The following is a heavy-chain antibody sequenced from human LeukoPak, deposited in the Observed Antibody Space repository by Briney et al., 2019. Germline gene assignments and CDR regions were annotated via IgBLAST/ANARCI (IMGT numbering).Heavy chain of an antibody. V-gene: IGHV3-7*01. D-gene: IGHD3-22*01. CDR1: GFTFSSYW. Sequence: GGSLGLSCAASGFTFSSYWMSWVRQAPGKGLEWVANIKQDGSEKYYVDSVKGRFTISRDNAKNSLYLQMNSLRAEDTAVYYCARQPRYYYGSSGYYGYDYWGQGTLVTVSS. J-gene: IGHJ4*02. CDR3: ARQPRYYYGSSGYYGYDY. CDR2: IKQDGSEK.